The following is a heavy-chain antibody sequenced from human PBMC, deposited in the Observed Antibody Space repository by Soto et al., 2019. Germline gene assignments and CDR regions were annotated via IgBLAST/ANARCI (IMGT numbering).Heavy chain of an antibody. Sequence: QLQLQESGPGLVKPSETLSLTCTVSGGSISSSSYYWGWIRQPPGKGLEWIGSIYYSGSTYYNPSPKRRVTISVDTTKNQFSLKLSSVTAADTAVYYCARRKAYCGGDCYLNWFDPWGQGTLVTVSS. CDR2: IYYSGST. CDR1: GGSISSSSYY. CDR3: ARRKAYCGGDCYLNWFDP. J-gene: IGHJ5*02. D-gene: IGHD2-21*02. V-gene: IGHV4-39*01.